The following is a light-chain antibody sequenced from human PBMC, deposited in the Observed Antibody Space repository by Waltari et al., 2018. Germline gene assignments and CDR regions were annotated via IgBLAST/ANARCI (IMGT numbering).Light chain of an antibody. CDR2: KAS. CDR1: QSISSW. CDR3: QQYDTYPLT. J-gene: IGKJ3*01. V-gene: IGKV1-5*03. Sequence: DIQMTQSPSPLSASVGDRVTITCRASQSISSWLAWYQQKPGEAPKFLIYKASTLESGVPARFSGSGSGTEFTLTISSLQPDDFATYYCQQYDTYPLTFGPGTKVEIK.